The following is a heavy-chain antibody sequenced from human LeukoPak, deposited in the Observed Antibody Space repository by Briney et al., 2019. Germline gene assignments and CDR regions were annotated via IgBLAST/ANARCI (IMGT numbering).Heavy chain of an antibody. CDR2: INHSGYT. V-gene: IGHV4-34*01. J-gene: IGHJ5*02. CDR3: ARGGYSNYPVPPRFDP. D-gene: IGHD4-11*01. CDR1: GVAFRNYY. Sequence: SETLSLTCAVSGVAFRNYYWSWVRQSPRKGLEWIGEINHSGYTNYNPSHKSRVTISVDTSKNQFSLKLSSVTAADTAVYYCARGGYSNYPVPPRFDPWGQGTLVTVSS.